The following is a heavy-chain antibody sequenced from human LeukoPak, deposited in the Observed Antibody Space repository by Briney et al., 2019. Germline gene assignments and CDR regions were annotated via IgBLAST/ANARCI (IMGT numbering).Heavy chain of an antibody. Sequence: GGSLRLPCAASGFIFSNAWMNWVRQAPGKGLEWVGRIKTKADGGTTDYATPVKGRFTISRDDSKNTLYLQMNSLKTEDTAVYYCTTGTYSAWRGQAFDYWGQGTLVTVSS. CDR2: IKTKADGGTT. CDR1: GFIFSNAW. V-gene: IGHV3-15*01. D-gene: IGHD6-19*01. CDR3: TTGTYSAWRGQAFDY. J-gene: IGHJ4*02.